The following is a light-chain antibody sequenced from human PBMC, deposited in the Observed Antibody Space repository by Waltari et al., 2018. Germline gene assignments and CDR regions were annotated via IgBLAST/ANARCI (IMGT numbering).Light chain of an antibody. J-gene: IGKJ5*01. CDR1: HSVSNY. CDR2: DAS. Sequence: EIVLTQSPATLSLSPGETATLSCRASHSVSNYLAWYQQKPGQAPRLLIYDASNRATGIPARFSGSGSGTDFTLTIGGLEPEDFAVYYCQQRSNWPPPITFGQGTRLEIK. V-gene: IGKV3-11*01. CDR3: QQRSNWPPPIT.